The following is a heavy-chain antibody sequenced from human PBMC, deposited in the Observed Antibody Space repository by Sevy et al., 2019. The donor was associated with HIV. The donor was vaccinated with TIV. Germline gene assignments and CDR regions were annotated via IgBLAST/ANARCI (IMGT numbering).Heavy chain of an antibody. CDR2: IYYSGST. V-gene: IGHV4-61*01. Sequence: SETLSLTCTVSGGSVSSGSYYWSWIRQPPGKGLEWIGYIYYSGSTNYNPSLKSRVTISVDTSKNQFSLKLSSVTAAETAVYYCAREEVTMVQGVIAYYYYYGMDVWGQGTTVTVSS. D-gene: IGHD3-10*01. CDR1: GGSVSSGSYY. CDR3: AREEVTMVQGVIAYYYYYGMDV. J-gene: IGHJ6*02.